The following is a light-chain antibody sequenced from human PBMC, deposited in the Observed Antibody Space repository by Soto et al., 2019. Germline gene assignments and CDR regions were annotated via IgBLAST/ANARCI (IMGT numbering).Light chain of an antibody. CDR3: SSYTSSSTVV. CDR2: ANT. V-gene: IGLV1-40*01. Sequence: QSVLTQPPSVSGAPGQRVTISCTGSSSNIGAGYGVHWYQQLPGTAPQLLIYANTNRPSGVPDRFSGSKSGTSASLAITGLQAEDEADYYCSSYTSSSTVVFGGGTKLTVL. J-gene: IGLJ2*01. CDR1: SSNIGAGYG.